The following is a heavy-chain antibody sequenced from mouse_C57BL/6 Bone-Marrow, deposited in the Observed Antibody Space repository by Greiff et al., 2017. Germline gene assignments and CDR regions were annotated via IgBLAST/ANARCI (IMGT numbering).Heavy chain of an antibody. J-gene: IGHJ2*01. D-gene: IGHD2-3*01. CDR3: ASPRWLLVDY. V-gene: IGHV2-2*01. CDR1: GFSLTSYG. CDR2: IWSGGST. Sequence: QVQLKESGPGLVQPSQSLSITCTVSGFSLTSYGVHWVRQSPGTGLEWLGVIWSGGSTDYNAAFISRLSISKDNSKSQVFFKMNSLQADDTAIYYCASPRWLLVDYWGQGTTLTVSS.